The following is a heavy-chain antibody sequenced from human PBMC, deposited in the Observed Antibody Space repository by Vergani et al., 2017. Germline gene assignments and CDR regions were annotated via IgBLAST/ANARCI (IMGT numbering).Heavy chain of an antibody. CDR2: IYYSGST. CDR3: ARVQRLLSSGGDYYYGMDV. CDR1: GGSISSGGYY. D-gene: IGHD3-10*01. J-gene: IGHJ6*02. V-gene: IGHV4-31*03. Sequence: QVQLQESGPGLVKPSQTLSLTCTVSGGSISSGGYYWSWIRQHPGKGLEWIGYIYYSGSTYYNPSLKSRVTISVDTSKNQFSLKLSSVTAADTAVYYCARVQRLLSSGGDYYYGMDVWGQGTTVTVSS.